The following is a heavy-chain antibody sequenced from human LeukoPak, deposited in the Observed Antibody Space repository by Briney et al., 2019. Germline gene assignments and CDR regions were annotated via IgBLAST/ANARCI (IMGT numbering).Heavy chain of an antibody. V-gene: IGHV4-34*01. J-gene: IGHJ4*02. Sequence: SETLSLTCAVYGGSFSGYYWSWIRQPPGKGLEWIGEINHSGSTNYNPSLKSRVTISVDTSKNQFSLKLSSVAAADTAVYYCATHYGDSDYWGQGTLVTVSS. CDR3: ATHYGDSDY. D-gene: IGHD4-17*01. CDR2: INHSGST. CDR1: GGSFSGYY.